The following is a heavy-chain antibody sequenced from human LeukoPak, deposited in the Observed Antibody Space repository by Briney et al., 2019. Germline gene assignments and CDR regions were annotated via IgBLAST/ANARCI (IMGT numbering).Heavy chain of an antibody. Sequence: GGSLRLSCAASGFTFDDYTMHWVRQAPGKGLEWVSLISWDGGSTYYADSVKGRFTISRDNSKNSLYLQMNSLRTEDTALYYCAKDGLWAYGMDVWGQGTTVTVSS. J-gene: IGHJ6*02. CDR1: GFTFDDYT. D-gene: IGHD7-27*01. V-gene: IGHV3-43*01. CDR2: ISWDGGST. CDR3: AKDGLWAYGMDV.